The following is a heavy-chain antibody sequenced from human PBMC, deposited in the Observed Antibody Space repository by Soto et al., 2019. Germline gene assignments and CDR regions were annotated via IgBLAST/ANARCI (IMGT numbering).Heavy chain of an antibody. J-gene: IGHJ6*02. CDR3: ARIRGIAAALDV. D-gene: IGHD6-13*01. CDR1: GFSLSTSGMC. V-gene: IGHV2-70*11. Sequence: SGPTLLNPTQTLTLTCTFSGFSLSTSGMCVSWIRQPPGKALEWLARIDWDDDKYYSTSLKTRLTISKDTSKNQVVLTMTNMDPVDTATHYCARIRGIAAALDVWGQGTTVTVSS. CDR2: IDWDDDK.